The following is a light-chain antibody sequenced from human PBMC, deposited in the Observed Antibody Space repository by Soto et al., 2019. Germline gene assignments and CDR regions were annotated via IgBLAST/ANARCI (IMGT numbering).Light chain of an antibody. J-gene: IGKJ4*01. CDR2: AAS. CDR1: QGISNY. Sequence: DIQMTQSPSSLSASLGDRVTITCRASQGISNYLAWYQQKPGKVPKLLIYAASTLQSGVPSRFSGSGSGTDFTLTISSLQPEDVATYYCQKYNSAPPLTFGGGTKVEIK. V-gene: IGKV1-27*01. CDR3: QKYNSAPPLT.